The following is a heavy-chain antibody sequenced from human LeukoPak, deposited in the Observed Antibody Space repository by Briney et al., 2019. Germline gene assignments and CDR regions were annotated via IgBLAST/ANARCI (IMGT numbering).Heavy chain of an antibody. V-gene: IGHV1-2*02. CDR1: GYTFTGYY. D-gene: IGHD5-12*01. Sequence: ASVKVSCKASGYTFTGYYMRWVRQAPGQGLEWMGWINPNSGGTNYAQKFQGRVTMTRDTSISTAYMELSRLRSDDTAVYYCARDRRGKVATILSYRGQGTLVTVSS. J-gene: IGHJ4*02. CDR3: ARDRRGKVATILSY. CDR2: INPNSGGT.